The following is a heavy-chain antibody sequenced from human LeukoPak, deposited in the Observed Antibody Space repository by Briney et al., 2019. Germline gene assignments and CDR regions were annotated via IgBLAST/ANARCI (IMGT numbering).Heavy chain of an antibody. J-gene: IGHJ4*02. D-gene: IGHD3-16*02. CDR1: GGSISSYY. CDR3: ARAITFGGVIGY. Sequence: PSETLSLTCTVSGGSISSYYWSWIRQPPGKGLEWIGYIYYSGSTNYNPSLKSRVTISVDTSKSQFSLKVSSVTAADTAVYYCARAITFGGVIGYWGQGTLVTVSS. CDR2: IYYSGST. V-gene: IGHV4-59*01.